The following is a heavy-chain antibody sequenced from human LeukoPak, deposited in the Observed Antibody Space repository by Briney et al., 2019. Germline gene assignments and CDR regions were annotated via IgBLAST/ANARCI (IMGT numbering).Heavy chain of an antibody. D-gene: IGHD6-13*01. CDR3: ARGGIASPGKTSLWD. Sequence: PGGSLRLSCAASGFTFSSYGMSWVRQAPGKGLEWVANINQDGNEKYYVDSVKGRFTISRDNVKNSLYLQMNSQRGEDTAVYYCARGGIASPGKTSLWDWGQGTLVTVSS. CDR2: INQDGNEK. V-gene: IGHV3-7*01. J-gene: IGHJ4*02. CDR1: GFTFSSYG.